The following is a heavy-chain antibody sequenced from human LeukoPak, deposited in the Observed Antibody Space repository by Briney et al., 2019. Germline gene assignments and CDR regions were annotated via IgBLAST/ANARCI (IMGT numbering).Heavy chain of an antibody. V-gene: IGHV3-30*18. D-gene: IGHD3-10*01. CDR3: VKSSGTEDYGMDA. J-gene: IGHJ6*02. Sequence: GRSLRLSCVDSGFTFNRCGMHWVRHAPGKGLEWVARILYDGSREYYADSVEGQFTIARENSKSTLYLEMNSLREEDTAVYYCVKSSGTEDYGMDAWGQGTTVTVSS. CDR2: ILYDGSRE. CDR1: GFTFNRCG.